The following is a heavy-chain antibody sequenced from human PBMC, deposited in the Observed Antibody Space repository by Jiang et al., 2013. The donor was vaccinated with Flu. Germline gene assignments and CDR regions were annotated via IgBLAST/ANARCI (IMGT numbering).Heavy chain of an antibody. J-gene: IGHJ6*02. CDR3: ATGGISAAPLYYYGMDV. CDR1: GFSFNTYS. Sequence: GAEVKKPGASVRISCRTSGFSFNTYSLHWVRQAPGHGLEWMGIVYPNGGGTKYAQKFQGRVSTTRDTSTSTVYMELSSLRSEDTAVYYCATGGISAAPLYYYGMDVWGQGTTVTVSS. CDR2: VYPNGGGT. D-gene: IGHD6-25*01. V-gene: IGHV1-46*02.